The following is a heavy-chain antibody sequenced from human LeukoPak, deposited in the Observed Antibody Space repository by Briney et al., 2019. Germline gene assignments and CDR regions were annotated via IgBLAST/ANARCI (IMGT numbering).Heavy chain of an antibody. CDR2: IYYSGST. CDR3: AREGIAARPGNWFDP. J-gene: IGHJ5*02. V-gene: IGHV4-31*03. D-gene: IGHD6-6*01. CDR1: GGSISSGGYY. Sequence: SETLSLTCTVSGGSISSGGYYWSWIRQHPGKGLEWIGYIYYSGSTYYNPSLKSRVTISVDTSKNQFSLKLSSVTAADTAVYYCAREGIAARPGNWFDPWGQGTLVTVSS.